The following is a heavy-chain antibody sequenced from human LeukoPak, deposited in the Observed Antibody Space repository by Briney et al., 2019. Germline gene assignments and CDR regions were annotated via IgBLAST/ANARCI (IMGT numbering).Heavy chain of an antibody. V-gene: IGHV4-39*01. CDR3: ARYTSGRYYFDY. Sequence: SETLSLTCTVSGGSISSRNYYWGWIRQPPGKGLERIASIYCSGSTYYNPSLKSRVTISVDTSKNQFSLKLSSVTAADTAVYYCARYTSGRYYFDYWGQGTLVTVPP. CDR1: GGSISSRNYY. CDR2: IYCSGST. J-gene: IGHJ4*02. D-gene: IGHD6-19*01.